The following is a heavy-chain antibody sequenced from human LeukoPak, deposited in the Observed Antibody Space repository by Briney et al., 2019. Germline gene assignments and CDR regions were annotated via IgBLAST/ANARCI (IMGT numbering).Heavy chain of an antibody. CDR3: ARRTGSYYCFFDF. CDR1: GGSVSSSSYH. CDR2: IYYSGST. Sequence: PSETLSLTCTVSGGSVSSSSYHWGWIRQPPGKGLEWIGSIYYSGSTYYNPSLKGRVTMSVDTSKNQFSLKLSSVTAADTAVYYCARRTGSYYCFFDFWGQGTLVTVSS. J-gene: IGHJ4*02. D-gene: IGHD1-26*01. V-gene: IGHV4-39*01.